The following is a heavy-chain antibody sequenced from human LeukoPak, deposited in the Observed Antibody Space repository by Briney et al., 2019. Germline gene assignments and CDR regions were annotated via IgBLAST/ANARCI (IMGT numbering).Heavy chain of an antibody. CDR2: INPSGGST. Sequence: GASVKVSCKASGYTSTSYYMHWVRQAPGQGLEWMGIINPSGGSTSYAQKFQGRVTMTRDTSTSTVYMELSSLRSEDTAVYYCATITYTVTALDAFDIWGQGTMVTVSS. CDR3: ATITYTVTALDAFDI. CDR1: GYTSTSYY. J-gene: IGHJ3*02. D-gene: IGHD4-17*01. V-gene: IGHV1-46*01.